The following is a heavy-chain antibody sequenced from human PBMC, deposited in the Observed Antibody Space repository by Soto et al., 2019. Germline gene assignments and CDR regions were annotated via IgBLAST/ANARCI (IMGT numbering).Heavy chain of an antibody. CDR3: ARDRYFFDS. D-gene: IGHD3-16*02. V-gene: IGHV3-23*01. CDR2: ISGGGLTT. Sequence: GGSLRLSCAASGFXFSTYAMSWVRQAPGKGLEWVSAISGGGLTTYYEDSVKGRFTISRDNAKNSLSLQMNSLRAEDTALYYCARDRYFFDSWGQGILVTVSS. CDR1: GFXFSTYA. J-gene: IGHJ4*02.